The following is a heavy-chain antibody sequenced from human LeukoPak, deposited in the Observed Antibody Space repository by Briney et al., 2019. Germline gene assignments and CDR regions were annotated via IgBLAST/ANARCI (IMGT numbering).Heavy chain of an antibody. V-gene: IGHV1-18*01. J-gene: IGHJ5*02. CDR3: ARADLVVVVVAAQTNWFDP. CDR1: GYTFTSYG. Sequence: ASVKVSCKASGYTFTSYGISWVRQAPGQGLEWMGWISAYNGNTNYAQKLQGRVTMTTDTSTSTAYMELRSLRSDDTAVYYCARADLVVVVVAAQTNWFDPWGQGTLVTVSS. CDR2: ISAYNGNT. D-gene: IGHD2-15*01.